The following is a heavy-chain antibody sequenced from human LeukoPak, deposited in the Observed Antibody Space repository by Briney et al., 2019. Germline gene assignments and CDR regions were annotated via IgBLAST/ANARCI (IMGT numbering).Heavy chain of an antibody. CDR1: GGSISSYY. Sequence: PSETLSLTCTVSGGSISSYYWSWIRQPPGKGLEWIGYIYYSGSTNYNPSLKSRVTISVDTSKNQFSLKLSSVTAADTAVYYCAREGYYYGSGSQNWFDPWGQGTLVTVSS. J-gene: IGHJ5*02. D-gene: IGHD3-10*01. CDR2: IYYSGST. CDR3: AREGYYYGSGSQNWFDP. V-gene: IGHV4-59*01.